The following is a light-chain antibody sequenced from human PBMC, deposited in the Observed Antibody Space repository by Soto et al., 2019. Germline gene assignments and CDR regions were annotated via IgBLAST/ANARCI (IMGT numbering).Light chain of an antibody. CDR2: RAS. J-gene: IGKJ1*01. Sequence: EIVFTQSPGTLSVSPGETATLSCRASRSVSSNYLAWYQQRPGQAPRLLINRASNRATGIPDRFSGSGSGTDFTLTISRLDPEDFAVYYCQQYGTSPRTFGQGTKV. CDR3: QQYGTSPRT. CDR1: RSVSSNY. V-gene: IGKV3-20*01.